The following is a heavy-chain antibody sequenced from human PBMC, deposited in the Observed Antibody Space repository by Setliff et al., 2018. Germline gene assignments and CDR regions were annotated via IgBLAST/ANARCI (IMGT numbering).Heavy chain of an antibody. CDR3: ARGHCSSDRCSAGWFDP. Sequence: ASVKVSCKTSGYSFTKYFLHWVRQAPGQGLEWMGRVFTATDDTQFRTEFQGRVSVTRDTSMSTTYMELSGLRSDDTAVYYCARGHCSSDRCSAGWFDPWGQGTLVTVSS. J-gene: IGHJ5*02. D-gene: IGHD2-2*01. CDR1: GYSFTKYF. V-gene: IGHV1-2*06. CDR2: VFTATDDT.